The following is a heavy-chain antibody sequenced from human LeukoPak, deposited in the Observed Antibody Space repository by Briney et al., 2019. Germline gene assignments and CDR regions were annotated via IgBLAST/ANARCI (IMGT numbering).Heavy chain of an antibody. D-gene: IGHD2-2*02. Sequence: GGSLRLSCGASGFRFSYYWMTWVRQGPRKGLEWVANIKYDGSEKHYVESVKGRFTISRDNAENSLYLQMDSLRVEDTAVYFCARGWGDCSTVSCYTGGDVFDIWGQGTKVTVSS. CDR2: IKYDGSEK. V-gene: IGHV3-7*01. J-gene: IGHJ3*02. CDR1: GFRFSYYW. CDR3: ARGWGDCSTVSCYTGGDVFDI.